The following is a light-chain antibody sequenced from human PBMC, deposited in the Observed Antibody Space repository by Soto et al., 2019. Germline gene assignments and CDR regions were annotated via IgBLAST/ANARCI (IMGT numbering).Light chain of an antibody. CDR2: DAS. CDR1: QDISNF. CDR3: QQSYSTPSIT. V-gene: IGKV1-39*01. J-gene: IGKJ5*01. Sequence: DIQITQSPTSLSASVGDRVIITCQASQDISNFLNWYQQKPGKAPKLLIYDASSLESGVPSRFSGSGSGTDFTLTISSLQPEDFATYYCQQSYSTPSITFGQGTRLEIK.